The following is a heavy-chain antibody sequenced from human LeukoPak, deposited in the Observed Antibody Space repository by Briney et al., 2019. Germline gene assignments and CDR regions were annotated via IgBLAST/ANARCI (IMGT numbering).Heavy chain of an antibody. J-gene: IGHJ4*02. D-gene: IGHD3-3*01. CDR1: GFTFSDYY. CDR3: ARAYYDFWSGYYSVDY. V-gene: IGHV3-11*04. CDR2: SSTSGSIT. Sequence: GGSLRLSCAASGFTFSDYYMSWIRQAPGKGLQWLAYSSTSGSITYYADSVKGRFTISRDNAKNSLYLQMNSLRAEDTAVYYCARAYYDFWSGYYSVDYWGQGTLVTVSS.